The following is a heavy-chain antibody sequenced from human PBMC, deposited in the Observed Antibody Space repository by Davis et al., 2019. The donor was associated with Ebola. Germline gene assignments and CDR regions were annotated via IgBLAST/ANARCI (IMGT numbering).Heavy chain of an antibody. J-gene: IGHJ4*02. CDR3: AKGGSSSWYLFDY. D-gene: IGHD6-13*01. Sequence: GESLKISCAASGFTFSRYSMNWVRQAPGKGLEWVSYISGSSSTIYYADSVRGRFTISRDNAKNTLYLQMHSLRVEDTAVYYCAKGGSSSWYLFDYWGQGTLVTVSS. CDR1: GFTFSRYS. CDR2: ISGSSSTI. V-gene: IGHV3-48*01.